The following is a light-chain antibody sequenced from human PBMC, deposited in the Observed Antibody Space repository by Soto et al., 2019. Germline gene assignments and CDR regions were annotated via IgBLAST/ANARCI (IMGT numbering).Light chain of an antibody. V-gene: IGKV1-9*01. Sequence: IQLTQSPSSLSASVGDRVTITCRASQGISSYLAWYQQKPGKAPKLLIYAASTLQSGVPSRFSGSGSGTDFTLTISSLQPEDFAVYHCQQYGSLSWTFGQGTKV. CDR3: QQYGSLSWT. CDR1: QGISSY. J-gene: IGKJ1*01. CDR2: AAS.